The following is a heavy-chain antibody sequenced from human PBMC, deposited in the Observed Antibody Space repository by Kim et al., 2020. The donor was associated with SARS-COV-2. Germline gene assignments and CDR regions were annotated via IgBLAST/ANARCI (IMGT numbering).Heavy chain of an antibody. CDR2: ISYDGSNK. Sequence: GGSLRLSCAASGFTFSSYGMHWVRQAPGKGLEWVAVISYDGSNKYYADSVKGRFTISRDNSKNTLYLQMNSLRAEDTAVYYCAKDMESNIVVVPAAKSLGGDGGMDVWGQGTTVTVSS. CDR3: AKDMESNIVVVPAAKSLGGDGGMDV. CDR1: GFTFSSYG. J-gene: IGHJ6*02. D-gene: IGHD2-2*01. V-gene: IGHV3-30*18.